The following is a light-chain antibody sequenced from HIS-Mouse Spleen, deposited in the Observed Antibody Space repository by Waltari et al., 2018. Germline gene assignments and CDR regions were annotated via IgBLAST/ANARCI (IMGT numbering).Light chain of an antibody. Sequence: IHFTQSLSFLSASVGDRVTITCRASQGISSYLAWYQQKPGKAPKLLIYAASTLQSGVPSRFSGSGSGTEFTLTISSLQPEDFATYYCQQLNSYPPTFGQGNKVEIK. J-gene: IGKJ1*01. CDR1: QGISSY. CDR2: AAS. CDR3: QQLNSYPPT. V-gene: IGKV1-9*01.